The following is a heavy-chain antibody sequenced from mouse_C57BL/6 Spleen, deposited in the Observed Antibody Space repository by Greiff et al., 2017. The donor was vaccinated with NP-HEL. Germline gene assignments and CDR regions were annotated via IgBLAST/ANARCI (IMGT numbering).Heavy chain of an antibody. CDR2: IYPGSGST. V-gene: IGHV1-55*01. CDR1: GYTFTSYW. CDR3: ATFYYYGSSYVGYFDV. Sequence: VQLQQPGAELVKPGASVKMSCKASGYTFTSYWITWVKQRPGQGLEWIGDIYPGSGSTNYNEKFKSKATLTVDTSSSTAYMQLSSLTSEDSAVYYCATFYYYGSSYVGYFDVWGTGTTVTVSS. J-gene: IGHJ1*03. D-gene: IGHD1-1*01.